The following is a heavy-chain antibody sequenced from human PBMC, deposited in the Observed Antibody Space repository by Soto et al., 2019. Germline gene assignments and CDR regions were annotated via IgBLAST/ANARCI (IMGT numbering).Heavy chain of an antibody. CDR1: GFTFSSYS. CDR2: ISSSSSYI. V-gene: IGHV3-21*04. Sequence: VGSLRLSCAASGFTFSSYSMNWVRQAPGKGLEWVSSISSSSSYIYYADSVKGRFTISRDNAKNSLYLQMNSLRAEDTAVYYCARGLYCSGGTCTDSWGQGTLVTVAS. J-gene: IGHJ4*02. D-gene: IGHD2-15*01. CDR3: ARGLYCSGGTCTDS.